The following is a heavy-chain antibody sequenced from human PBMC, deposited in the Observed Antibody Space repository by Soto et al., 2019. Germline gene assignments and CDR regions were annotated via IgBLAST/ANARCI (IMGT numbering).Heavy chain of an antibody. J-gene: IGHJ3*02. CDR2: IIPSFTAA. CDR1: GGTFNSYA. CDR3: ARETAHSRALRVAYAFDI. Sequence: QVQLVQSGAEVKKPGSSVKVSCTASGGTFNSYAISWLRQAPGQGLEWMGEIIPSFTAANYARKFQGSVPITADESTSTAYLDLSNLTSEDTAMYYCARETAHSRALRVAYAFDILCQGTIATVSS. V-gene: IGHV1-69*01. D-gene: IGHD3-16*01.